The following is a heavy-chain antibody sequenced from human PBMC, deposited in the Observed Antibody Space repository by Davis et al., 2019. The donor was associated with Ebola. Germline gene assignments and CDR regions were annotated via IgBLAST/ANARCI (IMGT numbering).Heavy chain of an antibody. D-gene: IGHD1-26*01. CDR2: ISFDGSEN. J-gene: IGHJ6*02. Sequence: GGSLRLSCAASGFSFKNYCMHWVRQAPGKGLEWITLISFDGSENYYADSVKGRFTISRDNSKNTLYLQMNSLRAEDTAVYYCGAIRVYYYGMDVWGQGTTVTVSS. V-gene: IGHV3-30*14. CDR3: GAIRVYYYGMDV. CDR1: GFSFKNYC.